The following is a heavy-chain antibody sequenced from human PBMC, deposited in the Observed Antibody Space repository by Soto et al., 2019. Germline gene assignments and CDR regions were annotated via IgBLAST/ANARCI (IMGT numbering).Heavy chain of an antibody. CDR2: IIPILGTA. V-gene: IGHV1-69*01. J-gene: IGHJ5*02. Sequence: HVQLEQSGAEVKKPGSSVKFSCKACGDTFSSYAISWVRQAPGQGLEWMGGIIPILGTANYAQKFPGRVTITADESTSTAYMELSSLRSEDTAVYYCARDQGVGSAYNWFDPWGEGTLVTVSS. CDR3: ARDQGVGSAYNWFDP. D-gene: IGHD2-15*01. CDR1: GDTFSSYA.